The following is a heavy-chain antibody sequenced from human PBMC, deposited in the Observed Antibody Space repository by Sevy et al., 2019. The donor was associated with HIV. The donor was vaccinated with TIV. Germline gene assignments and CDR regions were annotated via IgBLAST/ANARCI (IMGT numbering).Heavy chain of an antibody. CDR3: ARVYYYDYSGPGY. CDR2: FDPEDAKT. CDR1: GYTLTEFS. D-gene: IGHD3-22*01. J-gene: IGHJ4*02. V-gene: IGHV1-24*01. Sequence: ASVKVSCKISGYTLTEFSMHWVRQVPGKGLEWMGSFDPEDAKTIYAQKFQGRVTMTEDTSTDTAYMELRSLRSEDTAMYYCARVYYYDYSGPGYWGQGTLVTVSS.